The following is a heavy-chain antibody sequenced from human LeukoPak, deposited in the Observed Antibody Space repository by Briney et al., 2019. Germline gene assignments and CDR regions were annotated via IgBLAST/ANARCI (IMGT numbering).Heavy chain of an antibody. V-gene: IGHV4-38-2*02. CDR2: IYPSGTT. J-gene: IGHJ4*02. D-gene: IGHD2-21*02. Sequence: SETLSLTCTVSNYSITSNFHWGWIRQPPGKGLEWLGSIYPSGTTYYNPSLRSRLTISIDTSKSQFSLKLSSVTAADTAVYYCARVWIVVVTSTYYFNYWGQGTLVTVSS. CDR3: ARVWIVVVTSTYYFNY. CDR1: NYSITSNFH.